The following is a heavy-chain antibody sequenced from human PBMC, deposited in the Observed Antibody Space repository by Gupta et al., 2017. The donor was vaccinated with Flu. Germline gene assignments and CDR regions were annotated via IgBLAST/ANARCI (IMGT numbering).Heavy chain of an antibody. CDR2: ISGSGGST. CDR1: GFTFSSYA. V-gene: IGHV3-23*01. Sequence: EEQLLESGGGLVQPGGSLRLSCAASGFTFSSYAMSWVRQAPGKGLEWVSAISGSGGSTYYADSVKGRFTISRDNSKNTLYLQMNSLRAEDTAVYYCAKQIYSGTTRLKDHWGQGTLVTVSS. CDR3: AKQIYSGTTRLKDH. D-gene: IGHD1-26*01. J-gene: IGHJ4*02.